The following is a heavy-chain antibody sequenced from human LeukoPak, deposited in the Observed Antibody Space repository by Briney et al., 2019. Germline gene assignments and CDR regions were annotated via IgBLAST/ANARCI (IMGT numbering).Heavy chain of an antibody. Sequence: SETLSLTCAVSGYSISSGYYWGWIRQPPGKGLEWIGSIYHSGSTYYNPSLKSRVTMSVDTSRNQFSLKLSSVTAADTAVYYCARGGPGYFRWFDPWGQGTLVTVSS. CDR3: ARGGPGYFRWFDP. CDR2: IYHSGST. D-gene: IGHD2-15*01. V-gene: IGHV4-38-2*01. J-gene: IGHJ5*02. CDR1: GYSISSGYY.